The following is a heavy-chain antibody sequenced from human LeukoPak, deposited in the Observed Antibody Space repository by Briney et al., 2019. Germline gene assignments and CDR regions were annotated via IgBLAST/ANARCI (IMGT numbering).Heavy chain of an antibody. CDR3: ARDGSGLDY. CDR1: GFTFSSYG. J-gene: IGHJ4*02. CDR2: ISYDGSNK. Sequence: GGSLRLSCAASGFTFSSYGMHWVRQAPGKGLEWVAVISYDGSNKYYADSVEGRFTISRDNSKNTLYLQMNSLRAEDTAVYYCARDGSGLDYWGQGTLVTVSS. V-gene: IGHV3-30*03. D-gene: IGHD3-10*01.